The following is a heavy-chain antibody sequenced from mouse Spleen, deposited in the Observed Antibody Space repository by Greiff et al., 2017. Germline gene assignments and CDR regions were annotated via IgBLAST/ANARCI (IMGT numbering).Heavy chain of an antibody. CDR2: INYDGSST. CDR3: ARVSYWYFDV. J-gene: IGHJ1*03. CDR1: GFTFSDYY. V-gene: IGHV5-16*01. Sequence: EVQLVESEGGLVQPGSSMKLSCTASGFTFSDYYMAWVRQVPEKGLEWVANINYDGSSTYYLDSLKSRFIISRDNAKNILYLQMSSLKSEDTATYYCARVSYWYFDVWGTGTTVTVSS.